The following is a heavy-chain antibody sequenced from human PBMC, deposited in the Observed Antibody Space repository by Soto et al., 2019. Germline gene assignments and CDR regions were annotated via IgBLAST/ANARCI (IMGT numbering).Heavy chain of an antibody. CDR2: IDYSGTA. J-gene: IGHJ4*02. V-gene: IGHV4-39*01. Sequence: SETLSLTCTVSSGSISVTNVFWGWVRQPPGKGLEWIGNIDYSGTAYFSPSLATRVTFHVDTSKNQFSLTLYSVTAADTAVYYCARITRSHLDYRGQGTIVTVSS. CDR1: SGSISVTNVF. CDR3: ARITRSHLDY.